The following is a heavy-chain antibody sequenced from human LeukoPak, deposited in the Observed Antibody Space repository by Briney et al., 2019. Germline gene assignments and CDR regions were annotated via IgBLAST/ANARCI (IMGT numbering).Heavy chain of an antibody. CDR1: GFTFDDYG. J-gene: IGHJ4*02. D-gene: IGHD3-22*01. Sequence: RAGGSLRLSCAASGFTFDDYGMSWVRQAPGKGMEWGSGIIWNGGSTGYADSVKGRFTISRDNAKNSLYLQMNSLRAGDTALYSCARERTYYYGSHPDYFDYWGQGTLVTVSS. CDR3: ARERTYYYGSHPDYFDY. CDR2: IIWNGGST. V-gene: IGHV3-20*04.